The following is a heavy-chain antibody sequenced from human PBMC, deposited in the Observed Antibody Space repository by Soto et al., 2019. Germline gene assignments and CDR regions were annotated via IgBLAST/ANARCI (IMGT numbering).Heavy chain of an antibody. J-gene: IGHJ5*02. CDR2: IYYSGST. CDR3: ASANCSGGSCYSPSWFDP. V-gene: IGHV4-39*01. Sequence: PSETLSLTCTVSGGSISSSSYYWGWIRQPPGKGLEWIGSIYYSGSTYYNPSLKSRVTISVDTSKNQFSLKLSSVTAADTAVYYCASANCSGGSCYSPSWFDPWGQGTLVTVSS. CDR1: GGSISSSSYY. D-gene: IGHD2-15*01.